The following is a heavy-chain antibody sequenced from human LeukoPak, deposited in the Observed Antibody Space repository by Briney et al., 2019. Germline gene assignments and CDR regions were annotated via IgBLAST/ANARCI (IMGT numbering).Heavy chain of an antibody. Sequence: VGSLRLSCAASGFTFSSYSMNWVRQAPGKGLEWLSYLSSSSSNIYYADSVKGRFTISRDNAKNSLYLQMNSLRSEDTALYYCARDRGGIGYYMDVWGKGTTVTVSS. CDR3: ARDRGGIGYYMDV. J-gene: IGHJ6*03. CDR1: GFTFSSYS. V-gene: IGHV3-48*01. CDR2: LSSSSSNI. D-gene: IGHD3-16*02.